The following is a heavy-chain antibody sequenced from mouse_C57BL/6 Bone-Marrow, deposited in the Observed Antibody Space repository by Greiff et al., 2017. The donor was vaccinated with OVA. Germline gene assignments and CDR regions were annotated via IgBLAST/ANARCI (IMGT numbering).Heavy chain of an antibody. CDR3: ARHEGDSSGYVWFAY. J-gene: IGHJ3*01. CDR1: GFTFSSYG. CDR2: ISSGGSYT. Sequence: DVKLVESGGDLVKPGGSLKLSCAASGFTFSSYGMSWVRQTPDKRLEWVATISSGGSYTYYPDSVKGRFTISRDNAKNTLYLQMSSLKSEDTAMYYCARHEGDSSGYVWFAYWGQGTLVTVSA. D-gene: IGHD3-2*02. V-gene: IGHV5-6*02.